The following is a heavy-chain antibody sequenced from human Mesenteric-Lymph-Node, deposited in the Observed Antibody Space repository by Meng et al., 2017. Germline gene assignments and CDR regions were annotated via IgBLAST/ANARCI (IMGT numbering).Heavy chain of an antibody. Sequence: GESLKISCAASGFTFSSYSMNWVRQAPGKGLEWVSSISSSSSYIYYADSVKGRFTISRDNAKNSLYLQMNSLRAEDTAVYYCARDGLLGGSPYYFDYWGQGTLVTGAS. D-gene: IGHD1-26*01. V-gene: IGHV3-21*01. CDR1: GFTFSSYS. CDR3: ARDGLLGGSPYYFDY. CDR2: ISSSSSYI. J-gene: IGHJ4*02.